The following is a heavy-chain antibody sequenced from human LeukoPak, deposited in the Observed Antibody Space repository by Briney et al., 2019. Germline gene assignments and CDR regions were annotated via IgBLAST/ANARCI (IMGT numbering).Heavy chain of an antibody. V-gene: IGHV4-4*07. Sequence: SETLSLTCTVSGGSISSYYWSWIRQPAGKGLEWIGRIYTSGSTNYNPSLKSRVTMSVDTSKNQFSLELSSVTAADTAVYYCARDRHIVVVTARRGNWFDPWGQGTLVTVSS. CDR1: GGSISSYY. CDR2: IYTSGST. J-gene: IGHJ5*02. CDR3: ARDRHIVVVTARRGNWFDP. D-gene: IGHD2-21*02.